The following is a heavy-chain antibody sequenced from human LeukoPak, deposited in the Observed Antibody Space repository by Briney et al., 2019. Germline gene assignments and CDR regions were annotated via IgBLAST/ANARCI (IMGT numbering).Heavy chain of an antibody. Sequence: GASVKASCKASGYTFTGYYMHWVRQAPGQGLEWMGWINPNSGGTNYAQKFQGRVTMTRYTSISTAYMELSRLRSDDTAVYYCARERARYGSGSYYSYWGQGTLVTVSS. CDR1: GYTFTGYY. J-gene: IGHJ4*02. D-gene: IGHD3-10*01. CDR3: ARERARYGSGSYYSY. V-gene: IGHV1-2*02. CDR2: INPNSGGT.